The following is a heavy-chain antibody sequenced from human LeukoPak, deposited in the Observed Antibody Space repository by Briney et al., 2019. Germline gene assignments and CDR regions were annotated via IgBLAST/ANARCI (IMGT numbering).Heavy chain of an antibody. CDR2: TYYRSKWYN. V-gene: IGHV6-1*01. J-gene: IGHJ5*02. D-gene: IGHD5-12*01. Sequence: SHTLSLTCAISGDSVSSNSAAWNWIRQSPSRGLEWLGRTYYRSKWYNDYAVSVKSRITINPDTSKNQFSLQLNSVTPEDTAVYYCVRDQGGGYDYFLKYNWFDPWGQGTLVTVSS. CDR1: GDSVSSNSAA. CDR3: VRDQGGGYDYFLKYNWFDP.